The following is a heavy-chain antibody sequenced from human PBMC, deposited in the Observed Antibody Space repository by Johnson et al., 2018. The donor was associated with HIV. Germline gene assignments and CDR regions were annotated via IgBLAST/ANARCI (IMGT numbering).Heavy chain of an antibody. CDR3: AREMAWEDAFDV. Sequence: QVKLVESGGGLVQPGGSLRLSCAASGFTFSTYAMHWVRQAPGKVLVWVAVISSDGSNKYYTDSVKGRFTISRDNSKNTVYLQMNSLRAEDTAVYYCAREMAWEDAFDVWGQGTMVTVSS. CDR2: ISSDGSNK. CDR1: GFTFSTYA. D-gene: IGHD5-24*01. J-gene: IGHJ3*01. V-gene: IGHV3-30-3*01.